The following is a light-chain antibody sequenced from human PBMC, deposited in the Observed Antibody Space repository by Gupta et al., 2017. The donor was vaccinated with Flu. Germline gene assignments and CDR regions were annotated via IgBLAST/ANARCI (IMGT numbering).Light chain of an antibody. V-gene: IGKV3-20*01. J-gene: IGKJ5*01. CDR1: QSVSGNY. CDR3: QPDSSSRA. Sequence: EIVLTQSPGTLSLSPGERATLSCRASQSVSGNYLAWYQQKPGQAPRLIIYGTSSSATGITDRFSGSGSGKDFTLTSSRREHEDFAVYYWQPDSSSRAFGQGTRLEIK. CDR2: GTS.